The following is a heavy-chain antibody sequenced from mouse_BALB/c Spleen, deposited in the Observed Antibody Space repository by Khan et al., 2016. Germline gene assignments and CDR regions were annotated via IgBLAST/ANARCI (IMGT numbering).Heavy chain of an antibody. J-gene: IGHJ4*01. D-gene: IGHD1-1*01. Sequence: QIQLVQSGPELKKPGETVKISCKASGYTFKNYGMNWVKQAPGKGLKWMGWINTNTGEPTYAEEFKGRFAFSLETSASTAYLQINNLKNEDTATYFYARYYGSSYYAWDYWGQGTSVTVSS. V-gene: IGHV9-3*02. CDR3: ARYYGSSYYAWDY. CDR2: INTNTGEP. CDR1: GYTFKNYG.